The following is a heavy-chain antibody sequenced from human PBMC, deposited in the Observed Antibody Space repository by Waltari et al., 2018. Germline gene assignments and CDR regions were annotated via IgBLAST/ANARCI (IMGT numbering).Heavy chain of an antibody. Sequence: EVQLVESGGGLIQPGGSLRLSCAASGFTVSSNYMSWVRQAPGKGLEWVSVIYSGGSTYYADSVKGRFTISRDNSKNTLYLQMNSLRAEDTAVYYCARDCKSCVHCYAMDVWGQGTTVTVSS. V-gene: IGHV3-53*01. CDR2: IYSGGST. J-gene: IGHJ6*02. D-gene: IGHD2-15*01. CDR3: ARDCKSCVHCYAMDV. CDR1: GFTVSSNY.